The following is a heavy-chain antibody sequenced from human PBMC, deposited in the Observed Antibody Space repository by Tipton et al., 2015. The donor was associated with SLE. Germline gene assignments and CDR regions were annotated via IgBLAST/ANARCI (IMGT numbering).Heavy chain of an antibody. CDR2: ISGSGGST. Sequence: SLRLSCAASGFTFSSYAMSWVRQAPGKGLEWVSAISGSGGSTYYADSVKGRFTISRDNSKNTLYLQMNSLRAEDTAVYYCARDTWDTAMVYGMDVWGQGTTVTVSS. CDR1: GFTFSSYA. D-gene: IGHD5-18*01. J-gene: IGHJ6*02. V-gene: IGHV3-23*01. CDR3: ARDTWDTAMVYGMDV.